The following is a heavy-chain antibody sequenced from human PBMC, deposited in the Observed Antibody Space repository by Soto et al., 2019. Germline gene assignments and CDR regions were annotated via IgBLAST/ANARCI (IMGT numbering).Heavy chain of an antibody. V-gene: IGHV4-30-4*01. CDR2: IYYSGST. CDR3: VRVQVPSTRVRFHGMDV. D-gene: IGHD2-2*01. CDR1: GGSIRNGDYY. J-gene: IGHJ6*02. Sequence: SETLSLTCTVSGGSIRNGDYYWSWIRQPPGKGLEWIGIIYYSGSTYYNPSLKSRVTISVDTSKNQFSLRLSSVTAADTAVYYCVRVQVPSTRVRFHGMDVWGQGTTVTVSS.